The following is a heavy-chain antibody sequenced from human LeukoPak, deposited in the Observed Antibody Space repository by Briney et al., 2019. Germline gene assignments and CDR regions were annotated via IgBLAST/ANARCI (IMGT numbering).Heavy chain of an antibody. Sequence: PSETLSLTCAVYGGSFSGYYWSWIRQPPGKGLEWIGEINHSGSTNYNPSLKSRVTISVDTSKNQFSLKLSSVTAADTAVYYCARSGGRATGTDYWGQGTLVTVSS. CDR1: GGSFSGYY. D-gene: IGHD1-1*01. V-gene: IGHV4-34*01. CDR2: INHSGST. CDR3: ARSGGRATGTDY. J-gene: IGHJ4*02.